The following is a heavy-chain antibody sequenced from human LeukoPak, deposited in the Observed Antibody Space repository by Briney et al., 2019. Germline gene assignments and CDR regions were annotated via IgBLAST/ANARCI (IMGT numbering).Heavy chain of an antibody. CDR2: ISPDGSTT. CDR3: ARPVGTTVSVDY. CDR1: GFXFSSHW. D-gene: IGHD1-26*01. J-gene: IGHJ4*02. Sequence: GGSLRLSCAASGFXFSSHWIHWVRQAPGKGLVWASVISPDGSTTNYAEPVKGRFTISRDNAKNTLYLQMNSLRAEDTAVYYCARPVGTTVSVDYWGQGTLVTVSS. V-gene: IGHV3-74*01.